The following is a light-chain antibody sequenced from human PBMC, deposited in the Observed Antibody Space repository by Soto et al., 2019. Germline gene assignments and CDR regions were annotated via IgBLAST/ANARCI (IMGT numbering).Light chain of an antibody. CDR3: CSYAGSYRGYV. V-gene: IGLV2-11*01. CDR1: SCDVGGYNY. CDR2: DVS. Sequence: QSALTQPRSVSGSPGQSITISCTGTSCDVGGYNYVSWYQQHPGKAPKLMIYDVSKRPSGVPDRFSGSKSGNTASLTISGLQAEDEADYYCCSYAGSYRGYVFGTGTKLTVL. J-gene: IGLJ1*01.